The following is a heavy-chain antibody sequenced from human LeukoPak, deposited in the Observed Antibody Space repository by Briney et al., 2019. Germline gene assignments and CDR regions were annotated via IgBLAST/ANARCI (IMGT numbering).Heavy chain of an antibody. CDR3: ARDSGYSGFALDL. CDR1: GFSVSKNY. CDR2: IYSGGNT. D-gene: IGHD5-12*01. J-gene: IGHJ5*02. V-gene: IGHV3-66*01. Sequence: PGGSLRLSCAASGFSVSKNYMSWVRQAPGKGLEWISLIYSGGNTYYADSVKGRFSISRDNPRNSLYLQMCSLRAEDTAVYYCARDSGYSGFALDLWGQGSLVTVFS.